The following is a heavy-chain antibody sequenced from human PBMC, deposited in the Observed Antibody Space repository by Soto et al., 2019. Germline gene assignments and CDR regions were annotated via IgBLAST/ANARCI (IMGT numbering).Heavy chain of an antibody. J-gene: IGHJ4*02. D-gene: IGHD6-19*01. Sequence: ETLSLTCAVSAYSLSSGYYWGWIRQPPGKGLEWIGSIYYSGSTFYNPSLRSRVTISVDTSKNQFSLNLSSVTAADTAVYYCARDRRYVSGWAADFWGQGTLVTVPQ. CDR3: ARDRRYVSGWAADF. CDR1: AYSLSSGYY. CDR2: IYYSGST. V-gene: IGHV4-38-2*02.